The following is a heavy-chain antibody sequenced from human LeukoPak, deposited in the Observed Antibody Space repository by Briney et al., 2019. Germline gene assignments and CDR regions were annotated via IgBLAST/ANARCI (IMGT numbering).Heavy chain of an antibody. CDR2: ITTSVNTI. Sequence: GGSLRLSCAASGFTFSDYYMTWIRQAPGKGLEGVSYITTSVNTIHYADTVKGRVTISRDNAKNSLYLQMNSLRAEDSAVYDCLRVYRGNHYGTDYRRRGSMASVCSACTWG. V-gene: IGHV3-11*01. J-gene: IGHJ1*01. CDR3: LRVYRGNHYGTDYRRRGSMASVCSACT. D-gene: IGHD1-26*01. CDR1: GFTFSDYY.